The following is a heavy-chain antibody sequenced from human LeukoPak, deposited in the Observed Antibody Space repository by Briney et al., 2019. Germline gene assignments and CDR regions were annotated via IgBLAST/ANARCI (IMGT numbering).Heavy chain of an antibody. Sequence: GSSVKVSCKASGGTFSSYAISWVRQAPGQGLEWMGWVNGYNDDTHYAQRLQGRITMTTDTSTSTAFLELRSLTSDDSAVYYCAKGKSPLDYWGQGTLVAVSS. CDR2: VNGYNDDT. J-gene: IGHJ4*02. CDR1: GGTFSSYA. V-gene: IGHV1-18*01. CDR3: AKGKSPLDY. D-gene: IGHD3-10*01.